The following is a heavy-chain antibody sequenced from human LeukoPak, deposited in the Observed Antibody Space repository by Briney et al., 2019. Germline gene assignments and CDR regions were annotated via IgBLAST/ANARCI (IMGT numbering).Heavy chain of an antibody. CDR3: ARAIYSSSWFGY. CDR1: GYTLTNYA. CDR2: INAGNGNT. J-gene: IGHJ4*02. Sequence: ASVKVSCKASGYTLTNYAMHWVRQAPGQRLEWMGWINAGNGNTKYSQKFQGRVTITRDTSASTAYMELSSLRSEDTAVYYCARAIYSSSWFGYWGQGTLVTVSS. D-gene: IGHD6-13*01. V-gene: IGHV1-3*01.